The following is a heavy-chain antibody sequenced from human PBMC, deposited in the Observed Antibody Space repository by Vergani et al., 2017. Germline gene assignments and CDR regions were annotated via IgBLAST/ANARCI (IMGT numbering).Heavy chain of an antibody. V-gene: IGHV4-34*01. D-gene: IGHD6-13*01. CDR2: MNHSGST. CDR3: ARQNSSYFDY. CDR1: GGPFRGEE. J-gene: IGHJ4*02. Sequence: QVQLQQWGAGLLKPSETLARKREGEGGPFRGEEWSGIGKAPGKGLEWSGEMNHSGSTNYNPSLKSRVTISVDTSKNQFSLKLSSVTAADTAVYYCARQNSSYFDYWGQGTLVTVSS.